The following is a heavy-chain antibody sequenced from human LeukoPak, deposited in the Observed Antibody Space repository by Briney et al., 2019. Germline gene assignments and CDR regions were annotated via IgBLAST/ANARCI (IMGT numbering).Heavy chain of an antibody. J-gene: IGHJ4*02. Sequence: PSETLCLTCTVSGDSVSRSSYYRTWIRQPPGKGLEWIGYIYYIGSTNYNPSLESRLTMSVDTSKNQFSLRLSSVIAADTAVYYCVRYYDSTGSFDYWGQGTLVTVSS. CDR2: IYYIGST. CDR1: GDSVSRSSYY. V-gene: IGHV4-61*01. CDR3: VRYYDSTGSFDY. D-gene: IGHD3-22*01.